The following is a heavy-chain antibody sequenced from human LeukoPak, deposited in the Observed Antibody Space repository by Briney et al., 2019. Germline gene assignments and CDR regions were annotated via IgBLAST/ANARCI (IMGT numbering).Heavy chain of an antibody. J-gene: IGHJ3*02. V-gene: IGHV4-59*01. CDR2: IYYSGST. CDR3: ARAGVGATDDAFDI. CDR1: GGIISSYY. Sequence: SETLSLTCTFTGGIISSYYWSWIRQPRGKGLEWIRYIYYSGSTNYNPSLKSRVTISVDTSKNQFSLKLSSVTAADTAVYYCARAGVGATDDAFDIWGQGTMVTVSS. D-gene: IGHD1-26*01.